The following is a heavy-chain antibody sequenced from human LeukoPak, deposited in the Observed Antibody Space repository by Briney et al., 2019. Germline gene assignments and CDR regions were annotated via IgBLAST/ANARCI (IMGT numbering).Heavy chain of an antibody. J-gene: IGHJ4*02. D-gene: IGHD5-12*01. CDR1: GDSVSSNSAA. Sequence: SQTLSLTCVISGDSVSSNSAAWNWIRQSPSRGLEWLGRTYYRSKWYYDYSVAVKSRVTINPDTSKNQFSLQLSSVTPEDTAVYYCAREYSGYDYVEAFDYWGQGTLVTVSS. V-gene: IGHV6-1*01. CDR2: TYYRSKWYY. CDR3: AREYSGYDYVEAFDY.